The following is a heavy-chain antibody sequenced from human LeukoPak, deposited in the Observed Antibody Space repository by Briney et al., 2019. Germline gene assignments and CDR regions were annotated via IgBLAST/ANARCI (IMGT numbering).Heavy chain of an antibody. CDR3: TSNLYCSTSSCYTLDN. CDR2: IKSKSERGTT. J-gene: IGHJ4*02. D-gene: IGHD2-2*02. Sequence: PGGSLRLSCAASGFTFSNGWMSWVRQAPGKGLEWVGRIKSKSERGTTDYAAPVKGRFTISRDGSTNTVYLHMNSLKTEDTAVYFCTSNLYCSTSSCYTLDNWGQGTLVGVSP. CDR1: GFTFSNGW. V-gene: IGHV3-15*01.